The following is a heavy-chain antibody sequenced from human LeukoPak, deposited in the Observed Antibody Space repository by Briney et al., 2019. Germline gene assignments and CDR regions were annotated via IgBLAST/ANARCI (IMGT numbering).Heavy chain of an antibody. CDR3: ARSYDFWSGYYTPFDY. CDR2: IIPIFGTA. V-gene: IGHV1-69*13. D-gene: IGHD3-3*01. Sequence: SVKVSCTASGGTFSSYAISWVRQAPGQGLEWMGGIIPIFGTANYAQKFQGRVTITADESTSTAYMELSSLRSEDTAVYYCARSYDFWSGYYTPFDYWGQGTLVTVSS. J-gene: IGHJ4*02. CDR1: GGTFSSYA.